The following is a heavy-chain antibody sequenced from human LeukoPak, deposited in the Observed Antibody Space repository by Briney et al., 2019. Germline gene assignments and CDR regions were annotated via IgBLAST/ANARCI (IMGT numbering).Heavy chain of an antibody. CDR2: IHFSGGT. CDR1: GGSFSSGTFY. V-gene: IGHV4-39*01. CDR3: ARHDYSSGPAGAFDI. D-gene: IGHD6-19*01. Sequence: PSETLSLTCTFSGGSFSSGTFYWAWIRQPPGKGLEWIGSIHFSGGTYYNPSLKSRVTISVDTSKNQFSLKVTSVTAADTAVYYCARHDYSSGPAGAFDIWGQGTMVTVSS. J-gene: IGHJ3*02.